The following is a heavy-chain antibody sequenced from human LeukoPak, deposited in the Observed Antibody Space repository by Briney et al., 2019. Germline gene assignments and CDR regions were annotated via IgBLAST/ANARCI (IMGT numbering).Heavy chain of an antibody. V-gene: IGHV3-23*01. Sequence: GGPPRLSCAATGVTFSNYAMSWVRQDPGKGLEWVSATTGSGGSTYYADSVKGRFTISRDNSKNTLYLQMNSLRAEDTAVYYCAKDGGLGGYCSGGSCYIAWGQGTLVTVSS. CDR2: TTGSGGST. J-gene: IGHJ5*02. CDR3: AKDGGLGGYCSGGSCYIA. CDR1: GVTFSNYA. D-gene: IGHD2-15*01.